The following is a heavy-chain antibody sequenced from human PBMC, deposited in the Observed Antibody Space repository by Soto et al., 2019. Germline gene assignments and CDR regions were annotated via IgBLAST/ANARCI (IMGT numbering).Heavy chain of an antibody. V-gene: IGHV1-18*01. CDR1: GYTFTSYG. CDR2: ISAYNGNT. J-gene: IGHJ4*02. D-gene: IGHD6-13*01. Sequence: ASVKVSCKASGYTFTSYGISWVRQAPGQGLEWMGWISAYNGNTKYSQKFQGRVTITRDTSASTAYMELSSLRSEDTAVYYCASGPYSSSWYYFDYWGQGTLVTVSS. CDR3: ASGPYSSSWYYFDY.